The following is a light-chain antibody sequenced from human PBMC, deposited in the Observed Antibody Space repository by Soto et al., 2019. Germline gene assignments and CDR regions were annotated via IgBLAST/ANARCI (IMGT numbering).Light chain of an antibody. CDR2: GFY. CDR1: GSDIGAYNY. CDR3: SSFTTTYFYV. V-gene: IGLV2-14*01. Sequence: QSALTQPASVSGSPGQSITISCTGTGSDIGAYNYVSWYQQHPGKAPKLIIYGFYHRPSGVSTRFSASKSAYTASLTISGLQAEDEADYYCSSFTTTYFYVFGPGTKLTVL. J-gene: IGLJ1*01.